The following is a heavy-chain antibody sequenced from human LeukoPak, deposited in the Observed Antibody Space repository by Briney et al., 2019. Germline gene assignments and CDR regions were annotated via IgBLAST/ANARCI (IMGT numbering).Heavy chain of an antibody. CDR1: GGSFSGYY. J-gene: IGHJ4*02. V-gene: IGHV4-34*01. CDR3: ARGRY. CDR2: INHSGST. Sequence: SETLSLTCAVYGGSFSGYYWSWIRQPPGRGLEWIGEINHSGSTNYNPSLKSRVTISVDTSKNQFSLKLSSVTAADTAVYYCARGRYWGQGTLVTVSS.